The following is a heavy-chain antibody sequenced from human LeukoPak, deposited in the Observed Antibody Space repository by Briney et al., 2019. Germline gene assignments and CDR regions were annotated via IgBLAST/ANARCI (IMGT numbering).Heavy chain of an antibody. D-gene: IGHD6-19*01. CDR2: IYYSGST. V-gene: IGHV4-30-4*08. Sequence: SQTLSLTCTVSGGSISSGDYYWSWIRQPPGKGLEWIGYIYYSGSTYYNPSLKSRATISVDTSKNQFSLKLSSVTAADTAVYYCARSSGWYPYYFDYWGQGTLVTVSS. J-gene: IGHJ4*02. CDR3: ARSSGWYPYYFDY. CDR1: GGSISSGDYY.